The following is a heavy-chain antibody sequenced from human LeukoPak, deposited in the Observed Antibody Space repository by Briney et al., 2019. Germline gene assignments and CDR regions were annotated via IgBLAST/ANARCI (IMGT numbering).Heavy chain of an antibody. CDR2: IYYTGNT. J-gene: IGHJ4*02. D-gene: IGHD5-12*01. V-gene: IGHV4-39*01. CDR1: GASISSSYYY. Sequence: SETLSLTCTISGASISSSYYYWGWIRQPPGKGLKWIGSIYYTGNTYYNPSLKSRVTISVDTSKNQFSLKLSSVTAADTAVYYCARRPNSGYDPYYFDYWGQGTLVTVSS. CDR3: ARRPNSGYDPYYFDY.